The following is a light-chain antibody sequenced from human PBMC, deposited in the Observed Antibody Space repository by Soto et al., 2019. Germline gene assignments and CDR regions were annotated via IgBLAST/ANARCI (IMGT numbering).Light chain of an antibody. CDR2: DTS. V-gene: IGKV3-20*01. J-gene: IGKJ2*01. Sequence: PGDRATLSCRASQTVSSTYLAWYHQKPGQAPRLLIYDTSTRATGIPDRFSGSGSGTDFTLTISRLEPEDFAVYFCQQYDKSPYTFGQGTKLEIK. CDR1: QTVSSTY. CDR3: QQYDKSPYT.